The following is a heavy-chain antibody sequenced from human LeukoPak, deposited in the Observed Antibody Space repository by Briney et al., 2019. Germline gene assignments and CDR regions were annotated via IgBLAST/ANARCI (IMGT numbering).Heavy chain of an antibody. CDR2: INHSGST. J-gene: IGHJ6*03. CDR1: GGSFSGYY. D-gene: IGHD2-21*02. V-gene: IGHV4-34*01. CDR3: ARRSPICGGDCYDYYYYYMDV. Sequence: SETLSLTCAVYGGSFSGYYWSWLRQPPGKGLEWIGEINHSGSTNYNPSLKSRATISVDTSKNQFSLKLSSVTAADTAVYYCARRSPICGGDCYDYYYYYMDVWGKGTTVTISS.